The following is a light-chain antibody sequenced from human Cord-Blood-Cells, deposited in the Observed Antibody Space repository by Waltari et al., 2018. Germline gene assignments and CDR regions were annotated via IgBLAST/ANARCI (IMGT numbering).Light chain of an antibody. J-gene: IGKJ3*01. Sequence: DIVMTQSPDSLAVSLGERATINCKSSQSVLYSSNNKNYLAWYQQKPGQSPKLLIYWASTRESGVLDRFSGSGSGTDFTLTISSLQAEDVAVYYCQQYYSTPPEKITFGPGTKVDIK. CDR3: QQYYSTPPEKIT. CDR1: QSVLYSSNNKNY. V-gene: IGKV4-1*01. CDR2: WAS.